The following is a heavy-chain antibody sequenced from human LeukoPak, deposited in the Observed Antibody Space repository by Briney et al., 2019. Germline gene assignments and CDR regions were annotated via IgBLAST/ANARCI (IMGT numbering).Heavy chain of an antibody. CDR1: GGGFSGFF. Sequence: SETLSPPCAVFGGGFSGFFLSWIRPPPGKGVGWIWGIKHSGSTNYNPSLKSRVTISVDTSKNQFSLKLSSVTAADTAVYYCARSGFFGVVIGGNNWFDPWGQGTLVTVSS. J-gene: IGHJ5*02. V-gene: IGHV4-34*01. CDR2: IKHSGST. CDR3: ARSGFFGVVIGGNNWFDP. D-gene: IGHD3-3*01.